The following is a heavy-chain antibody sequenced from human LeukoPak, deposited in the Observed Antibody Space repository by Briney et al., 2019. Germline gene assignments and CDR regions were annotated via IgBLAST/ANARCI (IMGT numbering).Heavy chain of an antibody. D-gene: IGHD5-18*01. J-gene: IGHJ3*02. V-gene: IGHV4-4*07. Sequence: PSETLSLTCTVSGATVSGGSISSYYWSWTRQPAGKGLEWIGRIYTSGTTNYNPSLKSRVTMSVDTSKNQFSLKLSSVTAADTAVYYCASVDTVMVRHAFDIWGQGTMVTVSS. CDR2: IYTSGTT. CDR3: ASVDTVMVRHAFDI. CDR1: GGSISSYY.